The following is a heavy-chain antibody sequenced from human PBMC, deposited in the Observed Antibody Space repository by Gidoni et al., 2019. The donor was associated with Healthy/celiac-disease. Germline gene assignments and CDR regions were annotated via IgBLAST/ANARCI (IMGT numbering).Heavy chain of an antibody. V-gene: IGHV4-30-4*01. CDR2: IYYSGST. CDR3: ASQPRLASKPFDY. J-gene: IGHJ4*02. D-gene: IGHD4-4*01. CDR1: GGSISSGDYY. Sequence: QVQLQESGPGLVKHSQTLSLTCTVSGGSISSGDYYWSWIRQPPGKGLEWIGYIYYSGSTYYNPSLKSRVTIAVDTSKNQFSLKLSSVTAADTAVYYCASQPRLASKPFDYWGQGTLVTVSS.